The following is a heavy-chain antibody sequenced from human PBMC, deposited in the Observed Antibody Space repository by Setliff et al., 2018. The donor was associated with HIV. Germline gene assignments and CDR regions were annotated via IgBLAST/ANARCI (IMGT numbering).Heavy chain of an antibody. Sequence: SETLSLTCVVSGDSISRSRYYWGWIRQSPGKGLEWLGEINHSGNTHYDPSLKSRVTVSVDTSKNQFSLKLSSVTAADTAVYYCARSEGIAWFDPWGQGTLVTVSS. D-gene: IGHD3-3*01. J-gene: IGHJ5*02. V-gene: IGHV4-39*07. CDR3: ARSEGIAWFDP. CDR2: INHSGNT. CDR1: GDSISRSRYY.